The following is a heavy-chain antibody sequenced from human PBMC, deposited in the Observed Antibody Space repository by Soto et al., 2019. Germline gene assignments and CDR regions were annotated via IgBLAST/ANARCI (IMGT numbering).Heavy chain of an antibody. V-gene: IGHV1-18*01. D-gene: IGHD2-2*01. CDR3: ARVDIVVVPAATPLSYMDV. Sequence: QVQLVQSGAEVKKPGASVKVSCKASGYTFTSYGISWVRQAPGQGLEWMGWISAYNGNTNYAQKLQGRVTMTTDTSTSTAYMELRSLRSDDTAVYSCARVDIVVVPAATPLSYMDVWGKGTTVTVSS. CDR1: GYTFTSYG. CDR2: ISAYNGNT. J-gene: IGHJ6*03.